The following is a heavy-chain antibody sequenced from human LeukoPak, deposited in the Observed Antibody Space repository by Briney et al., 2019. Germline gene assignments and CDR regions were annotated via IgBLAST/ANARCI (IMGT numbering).Heavy chain of an antibody. D-gene: IGHD1-26*01. CDR3: AADGGSYYYY. Sequence: ASVKVSCKVSGYTLTQLAMHWVRQAPGKGLEWKGGFDPESDETVYAQKFQDRVTMTEDTSTDTVYMELDSLTSEDTALYFCAADGGSYYYYWGQGTQVTVSS. V-gene: IGHV1-24*01. J-gene: IGHJ4*02. CDR1: GYTLTQLA. CDR2: FDPESDET.